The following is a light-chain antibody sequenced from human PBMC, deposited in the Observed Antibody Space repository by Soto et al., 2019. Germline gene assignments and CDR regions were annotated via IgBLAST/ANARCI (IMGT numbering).Light chain of an antibody. CDR1: QDISNY. CDR3: QQYDNLPLT. Sequence: DIQITQSPCSLSASVGDRVTITCHSSQDISNYLNWYQQKPGKAPKLLIYDASNLETGVPSRFSGSGSGTDFTFTISSLQPEDIATYYCQQYDNLPLTFGGGTKVDIK. V-gene: IGKV1-33*01. CDR2: DAS. J-gene: IGKJ4*01.